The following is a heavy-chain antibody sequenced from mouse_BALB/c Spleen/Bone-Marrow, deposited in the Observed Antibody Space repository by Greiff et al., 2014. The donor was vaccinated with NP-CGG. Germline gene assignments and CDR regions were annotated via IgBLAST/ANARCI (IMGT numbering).Heavy chain of an antibody. CDR2: ILPGSGTT. V-gene: IGHV1-9*01. J-gene: IGHJ3*01. CDR3: ARGGYDTSIFAY. CDR1: GYTFSSYW. Sequence: QVQLKESGAELMKPGASVKISCKATGYTFSSYWIEWVNQRPEHGLEWIGEILPGSGTTHYNEKFKDKATFTADTSSNTAYMQLSSLTSEDSAVYYCARGGYDTSIFAYWGQGTLVTVSA. D-gene: IGHD2-3*01.